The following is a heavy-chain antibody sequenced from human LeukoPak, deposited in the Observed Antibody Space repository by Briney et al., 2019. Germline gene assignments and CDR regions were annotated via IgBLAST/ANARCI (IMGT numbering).Heavy chain of an antibody. Sequence: GASVKVSCKASGYTFTGYYMHWVRQAPGQGLEWMGWINPNSGGTNYAQKFQGRVTMTRDTSINIVYMGLRGLRSDDTAVYFCARGIVVVPTAAWGQGTLVTVSS. CDR2: INPNSGGT. CDR1: GYTFTGYY. D-gene: IGHD2-2*01. J-gene: IGHJ5*02. CDR3: ARGIVVVPTAA. V-gene: IGHV1-2*02.